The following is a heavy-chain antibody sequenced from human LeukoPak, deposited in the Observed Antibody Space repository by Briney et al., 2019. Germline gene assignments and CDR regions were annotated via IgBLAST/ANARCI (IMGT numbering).Heavy chain of an antibody. V-gene: IGHV1-46*01. J-gene: IGHJ6*02. CDR3: ARRPKAAYGSGSSRSYGMDV. CDR1: GYTFTSYY. CDR2: INPSGGST. Sequence: GASVKVSCKASGYTFTSYYMHWVRQAPGQGLEWMGIINPSGGSTSYAQKFQGRVTMTRDTSTSTVYMELSSLRSEDTAVYYRARRPKAAYGSGSSRSYGMDVGGQGTTVTVSS. D-gene: IGHD3-10*01.